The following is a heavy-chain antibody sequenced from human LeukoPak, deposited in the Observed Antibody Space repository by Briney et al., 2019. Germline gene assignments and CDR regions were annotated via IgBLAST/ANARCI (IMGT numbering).Heavy chain of an antibody. J-gene: IGHJ4*02. Sequence: GGSLRLSCAASGFTVSSNYMSWVRQAPGKGLEWVSVIYSGGSTYYADSVKGRFTISRDNSKNTLYLQMNSLRAEDTAIYFCAKTTEDTFDYWGQGTLVTVSS. V-gene: IGHV3-66*01. CDR3: AKTTEDTFDY. CDR2: IYSGGST. D-gene: IGHD4-17*01. CDR1: GFTVSSNY.